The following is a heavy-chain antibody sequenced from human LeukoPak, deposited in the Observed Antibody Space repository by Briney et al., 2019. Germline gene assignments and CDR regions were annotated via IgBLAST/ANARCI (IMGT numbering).Heavy chain of an antibody. J-gene: IGHJ3*02. CDR3: ARVESVVATHDAFDI. V-gene: IGHV4-59*08. CDR1: GGSITYYY. Sequence: SETLSLTCAVSGGSITYYYWNWIRQPPGKGLEWIGYIHNSGSTSYNSSLKSRVTISADMSKNQVSLKLTSVTAADTAIYYCARVESVVATHDAFDIWGQGTMVTVSS. D-gene: IGHD2-21*02. CDR2: IHNSGST.